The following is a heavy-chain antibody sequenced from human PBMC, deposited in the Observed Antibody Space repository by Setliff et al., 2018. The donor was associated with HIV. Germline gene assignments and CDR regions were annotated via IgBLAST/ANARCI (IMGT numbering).Heavy chain of an antibody. Sequence: ASAKVSCQVSGYTLTELSRHWVRQAPGKGLEWMGGFDPEDGETIYAQKFQGRVTMTEDTSTDTAYMELSSLRSEDTAVYYCATSGYSSGWYVFDYWGQGTRVTVS. V-gene: IGHV1-24*01. CDR3: ATSGYSSGWYVFDY. J-gene: IGHJ4*02. CDR2: FDPEDGET. D-gene: IGHD6-19*01. CDR1: GYTLTELS.